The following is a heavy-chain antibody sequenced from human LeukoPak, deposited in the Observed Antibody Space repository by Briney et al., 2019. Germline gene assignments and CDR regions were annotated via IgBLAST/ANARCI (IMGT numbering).Heavy chain of an antibody. D-gene: IGHD3-10*01. J-gene: IGHJ6*04. CDR3: ATEGTYYYGMDV. V-gene: IGHV3-21*01. CDR2: ISSSSSYI. CDR1: GFTLSSYS. Sequence: PGGSLRLSCAASGFTLSSYSMNWVRQAPGKGLEWVSSISSSSSYIYYADSVKGRFTISRDNAKNSLYLQMNSLRAEDTAVYYCATEGTYYYGMDVWGKGTTVTVSS.